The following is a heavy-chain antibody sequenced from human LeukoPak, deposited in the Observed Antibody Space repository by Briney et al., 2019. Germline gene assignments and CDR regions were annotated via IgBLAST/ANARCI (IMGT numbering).Heavy chain of an antibody. Sequence: PSETLSLTCTVSGGSISSGGYYWSWIRQHPGKGLEWIGYIYYSGSTYYNPSLKSRVTISVDTSKNQFSLKLSSVTAADTAVYYCARGYGSGPDTGWFDPWGQGTLVTVSS. CDR1: GGSISSGGYY. D-gene: IGHD3-10*01. CDR2: IYYSGST. V-gene: IGHV4-31*03. J-gene: IGHJ5*02. CDR3: ARGYGSGPDTGWFDP.